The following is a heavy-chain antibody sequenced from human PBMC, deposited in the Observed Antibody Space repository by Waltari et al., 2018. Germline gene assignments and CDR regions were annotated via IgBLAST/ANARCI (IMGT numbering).Heavy chain of an antibody. CDR3: ARFGDLYYYDSSGYYYFDY. CDR2: INPNSGGT. CDR1: GYTFTGYY. J-gene: IGHJ4*02. D-gene: IGHD3-22*01. V-gene: IGHV1-2*06. Sequence: QVQLVQSGAEVKKPGASVTVSCKASGYTFTGYYMHWVRQAPGHGLEWMGRINPNSGGTNYAQKFQGRVTMTRDTSISTAYMELSRLRSDDTAVYYCARFGDLYYYDSSGYYYFDYWGQGILVTVSS.